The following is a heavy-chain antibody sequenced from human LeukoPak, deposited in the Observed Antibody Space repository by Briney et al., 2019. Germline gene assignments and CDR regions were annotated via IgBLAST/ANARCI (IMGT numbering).Heavy chain of an antibody. V-gene: IGHV3-48*01. J-gene: IGHJ6*03. CDR3: AREIRGAYYMDV. CDR2: ISSVSSTI. D-gene: IGHD3-10*01. Sequence: GGSLRLSCAASGFTLSNYNMNWVRQAPGKGLEWASYISSVSSTIYHADSVKGRFTISRDIAKNSVYLQMNSLRAEDTAVYWCAREIRGAYYMDVWGKGTTVTVSS. CDR1: GFTLSNYN.